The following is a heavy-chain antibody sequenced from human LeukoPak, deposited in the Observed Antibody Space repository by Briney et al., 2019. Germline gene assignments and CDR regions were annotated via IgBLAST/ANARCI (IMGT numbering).Heavy chain of an antibody. V-gene: IGHV4-59*01. CDR3: AREGAAGTNLNWFDP. Sequence: SETLSLTCTVSGGSISSYYWSWIRQPPGKGLEWIGYISYSGSTNFNPSLKSRVTISVDTSKNQFSLKLSSVPAADTAVYYCAREGAAGTNLNWFDPWGQGTLVTVS. CDR2: ISYSGST. CDR1: GGSISSYY. D-gene: IGHD1-1*01. J-gene: IGHJ5*02.